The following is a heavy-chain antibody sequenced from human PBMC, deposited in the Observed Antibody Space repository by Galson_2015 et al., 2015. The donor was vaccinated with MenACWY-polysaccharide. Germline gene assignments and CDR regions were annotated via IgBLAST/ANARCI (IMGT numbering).Heavy chain of an antibody. CDR3: ARGRITAIRGIAYGMDA. V-gene: IGHV4-34*01. D-gene: IGHD1-20*01. CDR1: GGSFSGYS. CDR2: IFYGGTT. J-gene: IGHJ6*02. Sequence: ETLSLTCAVYGGSFSGYSWNWIRQPPGKGLEWIGEIFYGGTTDYNPSLKSRATISIDTSKNQFSLKLTSVTAADAATYSCARGRITAIRGIAYGMDAWGQGTAVTVSS.